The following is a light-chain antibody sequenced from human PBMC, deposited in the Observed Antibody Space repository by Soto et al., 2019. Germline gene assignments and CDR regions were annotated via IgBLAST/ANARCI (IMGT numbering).Light chain of an antibody. CDR3: QQYGSSGGIT. CDR1: QSVSNNY. Sequence: EIVLTQSPGTLSLSRGERATLSCRAIQSVSNNYLAWYQQKPGHAPRLLIHGASNRATGIPDRFSGSGSGIDFTLTITRLKPEDSAMYYCQQYGSSGGITFGHGTKVDIK. CDR2: GAS. V-gene: IGKV3-20*01. J-gene: IGKJ1*01.